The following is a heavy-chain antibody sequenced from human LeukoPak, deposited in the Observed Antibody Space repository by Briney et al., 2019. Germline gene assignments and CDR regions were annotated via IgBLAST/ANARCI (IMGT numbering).Heavy chain of an antibody. J-gene: IGHJ5*02. Sequence: ASVKVSCKASGGTFSSYTISWVRQAPGQGLEWMGRIIHILGIANYAQKFQGRVTITADESTSTAYMELSSLRSEDTAVYYCARDSSREWFGDRYFDPWGQGTLVTVSS. CDR1: GGTFSSYT. V-gene: IGHV1-69*04. CDR2: IIHILGIA. CDR3: ARDSSREWFGDRYFDP. D-gene: IGHD3-10*01.